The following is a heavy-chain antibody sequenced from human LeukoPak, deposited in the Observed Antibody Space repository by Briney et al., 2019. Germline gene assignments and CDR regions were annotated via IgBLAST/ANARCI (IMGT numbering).Heavy chain of an antibody. J-gene: IGHJ4*02. CDR3: ARQVSQLRSAGYFDS. CDR2: IYYSGTT. D-gene: IGHD6-6*01. V-gene: IGHV4-39*01. CDR1: GGPIRSSNYY. Sequence: AETLSLTCTVSGGPIRSSNYYWGWSRQPPGKGREWIGTIYYSGTTYYNTSLKSRVTISVDKSRNQFSLNVSSATAADTAVYCCARQVSQLRSAGYFDSWGRGTLVPASS.